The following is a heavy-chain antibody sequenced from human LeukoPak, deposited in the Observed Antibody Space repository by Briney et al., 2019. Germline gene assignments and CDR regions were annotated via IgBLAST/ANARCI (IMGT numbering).Heavy chain of an antibody. CDR3: ARGIDILTGYVSV. V-gene: IGHV5-10-1*01. CDR1: GYRFTSYW. CDR2: IDPSDSYT. J-gene: IGHJ6*02. Sequence: GESLKISWKGSGYRFTSYWISWVRQMPGKGLEWMGRIDPSDSYTNYSPSFQGHVTISADKSISTAYLQWSSLKASDTAMYYCARGIDILTGYVSVWGQGTTVTVSS. D-gene: IGHD3-9*01.